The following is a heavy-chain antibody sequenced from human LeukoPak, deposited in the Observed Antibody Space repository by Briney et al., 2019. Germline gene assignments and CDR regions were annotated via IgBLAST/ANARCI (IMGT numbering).Heavy chain of an antibody. Sequence: ASVKVSCKASGYTFTGYYMHWVRQAPGQGLEWMGWINPNSGGTNYAQKFQGRVTMTRDTSISTAYMELSRLRSDDTAVYYCARDLGDIVVVPAARGDFYYWGQGTLVTVSS. J-gene: IGHJ4*02. CDR3: ARDLGDIVVVPAARGDFYY. D-gene: IGHD2-2*01. V-gene: IGHV1-2*02. CDR1: GYTFTGYY. CDR2: INPNSGGT.